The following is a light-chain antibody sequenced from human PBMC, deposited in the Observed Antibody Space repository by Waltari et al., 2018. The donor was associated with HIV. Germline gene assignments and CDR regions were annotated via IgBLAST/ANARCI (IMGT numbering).Light chain of an antibody. V-gene: IGKV1-9*01. CDR3: QYLDSFPL. J-gene: IGKJ4*01. Sequence: DIQLTQSPSFLSASVGDRVTITCRASRGITTYLAWHQQKPGKAPKLLIYGASTLQIGVPSRFSGSASGTEFTLTIDTLQPEDFATYYCQYLDSFPLFGGGTKVEVK. CDR1: RGITTY. CDR2: GAS.